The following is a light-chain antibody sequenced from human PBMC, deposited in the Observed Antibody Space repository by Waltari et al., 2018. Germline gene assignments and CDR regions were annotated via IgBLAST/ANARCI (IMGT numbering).Light chain of an antibody. CDR2: EDT. Sequence: SYELTQTPSVSVSPGQTARITCSGHDLPRKYAYWFQQKSGQAPRLVIYEDTKRPSGIPERFSGSSSGTVATLTITGAQVDDEADYYCYSSDSTGLRVFGGGTTVVVL. CDR1: DLPRKY. V-gene: IGLV3-10*01. J-gene: IGLJ1*01. CDR3: YSSDSTGLRV.